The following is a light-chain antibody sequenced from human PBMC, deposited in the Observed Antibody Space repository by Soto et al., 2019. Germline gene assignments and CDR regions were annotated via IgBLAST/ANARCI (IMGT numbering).Light chain of an antibody. V-gene: IGKV1-5*01. CDR3: HSRA. Sequence: DIQLTQSPSTLSASVGDRVTITCRASQSTSSSLAWYQQKPGKAPKLLIYDASSLETGVPSRFSGSGSETEFTLTISRLQPDDFATYFCHSRAFGQGTRLEIK. CDR2: DAS. CDR1: QSTSSS. J-gene: IGKJ5*01.